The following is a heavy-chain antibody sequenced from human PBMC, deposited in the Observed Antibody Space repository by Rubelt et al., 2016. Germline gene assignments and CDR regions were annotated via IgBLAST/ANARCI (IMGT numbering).Heavy chain of an antibody. CDR3: ARGGDYYYYYGMDV. CDR2: IYYSGST. J-gene: IGHJ6*02. V-gene: IGHV4-59*01. Sequence: QVQLQESGPGLVKPSETLSLTCTVSGGSISSYYWSWIRQPPGKGLEWIGYIYYSGSTNYNPSLKSRVPISVDTSRNQFSLKLSSVTAADTAVYYCARGGDYYYYYGMDVWGQGTTVTVSS. CDR1: GGSISSYY.